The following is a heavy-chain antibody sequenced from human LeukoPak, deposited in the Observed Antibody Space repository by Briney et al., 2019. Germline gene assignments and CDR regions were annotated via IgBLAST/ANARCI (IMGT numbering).Heavy chain of an antibody. CDR2: IWYDGSNK. D-gene: IGHD3-22*01. Sequence: PGGSLRLSCAASGFTFSEYYMSWVRQAPGKGLEWVAVIWYDGSNKYYADSEKGRFTISRDNSKNTLYLQINSLRAEDTAVYYCARGPEYYDSSGCYYSYFDYWGQGALVTVSS. CDR3: ARGPEYYDSSGCYYSYFDY. J-gene: IGHJ4*02. CDR1: GFTFSEYY. V-gene: IGHV3-33*07.